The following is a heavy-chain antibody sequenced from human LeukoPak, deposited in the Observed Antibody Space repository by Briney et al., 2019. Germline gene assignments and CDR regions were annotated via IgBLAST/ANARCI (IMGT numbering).Heavy chain of an antibody. J-gene: IGHJ6*03. Sequence: SETLSLTCTVSGGSISSSSYYWGWIRQPPGKGLEWIGSIYYSGSTYYNPSLKSRVTISVDTSKNQFSLKLSSVTAADTAVYYCARGLAGYSYGYQPYYYMDVWGKGTTVTISS. CDR2: IYYSGST. CDR1: GGSISSSSYY. D-gene: IGHD5-18*01. V-gene: IGHV4-39*01. CDR3: ARGLAGYSYGYQPYYYMDV.